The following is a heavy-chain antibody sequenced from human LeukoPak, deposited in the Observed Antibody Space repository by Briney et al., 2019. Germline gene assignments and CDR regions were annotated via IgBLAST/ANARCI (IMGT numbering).Heavy chain of an antibody. J-gene: IGHJ4*02. CDR1: GSTFTGYY. D-gene: IGHD3-22*01. CDR2: INPNSGGT. CDR3: ARDQSSGYTFDY. Sequence: ASVKVSCKASGSTFTGYYRNWVGQAPGQGLKGMGWINPNSGGTNYAQKFQGRVTMTRDTSISTAYMELSRLRSDDTAVYYCARDQSSGYTFDYWGQGTLVTVSS. V-gene: IGHV1-2*02.